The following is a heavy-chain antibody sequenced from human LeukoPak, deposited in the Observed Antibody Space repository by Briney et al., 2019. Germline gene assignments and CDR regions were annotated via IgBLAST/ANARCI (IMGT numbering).Heavy chain of an antibody. CDR2: INHSGST. CDR3: ARASYSYDINGWVPFDY. Sequence: SETLSLTCVVYGGSFSGYYWSWIRQPPGKGLEWIGEINHSGSTNYNPSLKSRVTISVDTSKNQFSLKLSSVTAADTAVYYCARASYSYDINGWVPFDYWGQGTLVTVSS. V-gene: IGHV4-34*01. CDR1: GGSFSGYY. J-gene: IGHJ4*02. D-gene: IGHD3-22*01.